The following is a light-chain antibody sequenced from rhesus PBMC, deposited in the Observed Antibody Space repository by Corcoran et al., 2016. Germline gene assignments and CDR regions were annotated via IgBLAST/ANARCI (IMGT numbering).Light chain of an antibody. CDR3: QKESNWSQYS. CDR1: QSVSSR. J-gene: IGKJ2*01. CDR2: GES. V-gene: IGKV3-17*02. Sequence: EIVMTQSPATLSLSPGERATLSCRASQSVSSRLAWYQQKPGQAPSLLDYGESSRVTGSPDRFSGSGSGADFTLTMSSLESEDVAFYFGQKESNWSQYSFGQGTKVEIK.